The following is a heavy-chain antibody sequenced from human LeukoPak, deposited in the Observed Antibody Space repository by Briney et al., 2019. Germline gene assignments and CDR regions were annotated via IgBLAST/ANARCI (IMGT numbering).Heavy chain of an antibody. V-gene: IGHV4-34*01. D-gene: IGHD3-3*01. CDR2: INHSGST. CDR3: ARGDFWSGYYRVGWFDP. CDR1: GGSFSGYY. J-gene: IGHJ5*02. Sequence: SETLSLTCAVYGGSFSGYYWSWIRQPPGKGLEWIGEINHSGSTNYNPSLKSRVTISVDTSKNQFSLKLSSVTAADTAVYYCARGDFWSGYYRVGWFDPWGQGTLVTVSS.